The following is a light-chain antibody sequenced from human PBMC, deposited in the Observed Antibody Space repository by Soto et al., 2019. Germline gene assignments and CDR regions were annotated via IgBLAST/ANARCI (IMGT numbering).Light chain of an antibody. CDR3: QPYYTTPLT. CDR1: QSVLYTSDNKNF. CDR2: WAS. Sequence: DIVMTQSPDSLAVSLGERATINCKSSQSVLYTSDNKNFLAWYQQKAGQPPKLLIYWASTRESGVPDRFSGSGSGTDFTLTISSLQAEDVAIYYCQPYYTTPLTFGGGTKVEIK. V-gene: IGKV4-1*01. J-gene: IGKJ4*01.